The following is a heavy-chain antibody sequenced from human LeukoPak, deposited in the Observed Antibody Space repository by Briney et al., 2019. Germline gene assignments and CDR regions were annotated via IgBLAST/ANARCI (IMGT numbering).Heavy chain of an antibody. V-gene: IGHV1-2*06. Sequence: ASVKVSCKASGYTFTGYYMHWVRQAPGQGLEWMGRINPNSGGTNYAQKFQGRVTMTRDTSISTAYMELSRLRSDDTAVYYCATDYSPSRSFDYWGQGTLVTVSS. J-gene: IGHJ4*02. CDR3: ATDYSPSRSFDY. D-gene: IGHD2-15*01. CDR2: INPNSGGT. CDR1: GYTFTGYY.